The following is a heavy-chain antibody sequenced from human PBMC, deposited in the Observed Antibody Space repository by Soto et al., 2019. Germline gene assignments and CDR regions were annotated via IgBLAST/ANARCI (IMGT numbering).Heavy chain of an antibody. CDR3: VTVALSGSGIGLFDY. Sequence: PGGSLRLSCAAAGFTFSDHYMDWVRQAPGKGLEWVGRTKNKANSYTTEYAASVKGRFTISRDDSKNSLHLQMNSLKAEDTAMYYCVTVALSGSGIGLFDYWGKGTLVTVSP. CDR1: GFTFSDHY. J-gene: IGHJ4*02. CDR2: TKNKANSYTT. V-gene: IGHV3-72*01. D-gene: IGHD3-10*01.